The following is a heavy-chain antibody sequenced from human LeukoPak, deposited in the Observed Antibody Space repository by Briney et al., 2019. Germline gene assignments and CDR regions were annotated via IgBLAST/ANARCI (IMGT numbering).Heavy chain of an antibody. D-gene: IGHD6-19*01. CDR1: GYTFTSYD. J-gene: IGHJ4*02. CDR3: ARGVYGMAVAGTPTLPDDY. V-gene: IGHV1-8*01. Sequence: ASVKVSCKASGYTFTSYDINWVRQATGQGLEWMGWMNPNSGNTGYAQKFQGRVTMTRNTSISTAYMELSSLRSEDTAVYYCARGVYGMAVAGTPTLPDDYWGQGTLVTVSS. CDR2: MNPNSGNT.